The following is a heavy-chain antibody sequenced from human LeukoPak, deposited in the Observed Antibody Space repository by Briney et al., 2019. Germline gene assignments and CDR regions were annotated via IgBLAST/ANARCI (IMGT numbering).Heavy chain of an antibody. D-gene: IGHD3-10*01. Sequence: VASVKVSCKASGYTFTSYGISWVRQAPGQGLEWMGWISAYNGNTNYAQKLQGRVTMTTDTSTSTAYMELRSLRSDDTAVYYCAREIASMVRGVTSHYYYGMDVWGQGTTVTVSS. CDR3: AREIASMVRGVTSHYYYGMDV. J-gene: IGHJ6*02. CDR1: GYTFTSYG. CDR2: ISAYNGNT. V-gene: IGHV1-18*01.